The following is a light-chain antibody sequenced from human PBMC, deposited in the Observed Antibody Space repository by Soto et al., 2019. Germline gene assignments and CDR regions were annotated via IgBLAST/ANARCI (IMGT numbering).Light chain of an antibody. V-gene: IGKV3-15*01. CDR1: QSISNN. CDR2: GAS. CDR3: QQYKNWPYT. J-gene: IGKJ2*01. Sequence: EIVMTQSPATLSVSPGERATLSCRASQSISNNLAWYQHKPGQAPRLLIYGASTRATGIPARFSGSGSGTEFTLTIGSLQSEDFAVYYCQQYKNWPYTFGQGTKLEIK.